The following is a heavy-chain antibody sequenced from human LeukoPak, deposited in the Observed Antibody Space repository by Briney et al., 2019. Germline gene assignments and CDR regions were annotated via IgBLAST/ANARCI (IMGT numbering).Heavy chain of an antibody. J-gene: IGHJ4*02. Sequence: GGNLRLSCAASGFTFSSYAMSWVRQAPGKGLQWVSGINGGGANTAYADSVKGPFTISRDNSKNTLYLQMNSLRAEDTAVYYCAKDRATDYGEYVYDYWGQGTLVSLS. CDR2: INGGGANT. CDR1: GFTFSSYA. D-gene: IGHD4-17*01. CDR3: AKDRATDYGEYVYDY. V-gene: IGHV3-23*01.